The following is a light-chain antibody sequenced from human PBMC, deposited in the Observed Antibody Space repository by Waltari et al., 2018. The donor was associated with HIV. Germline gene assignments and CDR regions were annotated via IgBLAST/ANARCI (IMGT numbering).Light chain of an antibody. CDR2: HVT. V-gene: IGLV2-14*03. Sequence: QSALTQPASVYGSPGQSITISCTGTSRDVGGYNYVSWYQQHPDMAPRLIIYHVTQRPSAFSDRFAGSKSGNTASLTISGLQPEAEANYYCSSHATRDTFLFGCGTNLTAL. CDR3: SSHATRDTFL. J-gene: IGLJ3*02. CDR1: SRDVGGYNY.